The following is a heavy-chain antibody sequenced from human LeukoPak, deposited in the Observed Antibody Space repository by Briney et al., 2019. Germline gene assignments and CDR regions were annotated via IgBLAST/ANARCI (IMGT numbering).Heavy chain of an antibody. CDR2: IYSDSSRT. CDR1: GFSFSTTW. D-gene: IGHD2-15*01. CDR3: TKDAGYASDY. Sequence: QSGGSLRLSCAASGFSFSTTWMHWVRQAPGKGLEWVALIYSDSSRTTYADSVKGRFTISRDNAKNTVYLQMSSLRVEDTAVYFCTKDAGYASDYWGQGTLVTVSS. J-gene: IGHJ4*02. V-gene: IGHV3-74*01.